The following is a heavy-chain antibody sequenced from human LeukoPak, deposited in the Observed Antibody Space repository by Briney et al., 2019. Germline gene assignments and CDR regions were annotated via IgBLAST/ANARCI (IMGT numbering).Heavy chain of an antibody. J-gene: IGHJ4*02. D-gene: IGHD6-19*01. V-gene: IGHV3-23*01. CDR2: ISTSGSYT. Sequence: GGSLRLSCAVSGYTFGSYDLNWVRQAPGKGLEWASSISTSGSYTYYADSVKGRFTISSDTSKDTVYLQMNSLRAEDTAVYYCTRDLSRSGWAIGYWGQGTLVTVSS. CDR3: TRDLSRSGWAIGY. CDR1: GYTFGSYD.